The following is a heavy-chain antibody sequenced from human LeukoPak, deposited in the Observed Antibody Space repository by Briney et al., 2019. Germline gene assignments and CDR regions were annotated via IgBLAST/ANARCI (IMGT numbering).Heavy chain of an antibody. CDR2: INTSGGST. CDR1: GFTFRHYD. Sequence: GGSLRLSCVASGFTFRHYDMSWVRQAPGKGLEWVSSINTSGGSTYYADSLQGRFTISRDNSKNTLHLQMNNVRTEDTALYYCMKLPTMIIVIDTDFEYWGQGAQVTVSS. CDR3: MKLPTMIIVIDTDFEY. J-gene: IGHJ4*02. D-gene: IGHD2-21*01. V-gene: IGHV3-23*01.